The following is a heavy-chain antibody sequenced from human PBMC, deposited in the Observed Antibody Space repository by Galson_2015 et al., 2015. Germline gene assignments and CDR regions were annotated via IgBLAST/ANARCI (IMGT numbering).Heavy chain of an antibody. Sequence: SLRLSCAASGFTFNTYDMNWVRQAPGKGLEWVSHISTTSRTIHYADSVQGRFTISRDNAKNSLYLQMNSLRAEDTAVYYCAKRGYCDRATCQTEFDNWAQGTLVTVSS. D-gene: IGHD2/OR15-2a*01. CDR2: ISTTSRTI. J-gene: IGHJ4*02. CDR3: AKRGYCDRATCQTEFDN. CDR1: GFTFNTYD. V-gene: IGHV3-48*01.